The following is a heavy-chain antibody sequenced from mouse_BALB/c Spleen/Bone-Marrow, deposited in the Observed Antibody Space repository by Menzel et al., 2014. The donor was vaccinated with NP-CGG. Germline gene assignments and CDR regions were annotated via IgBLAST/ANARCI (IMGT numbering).Heavy chain of an antibody. Sequence: EVKLVESGGASVKPGGSLKLSCAASGFTFSDYFMYWVRQTPEKRLEWVATISDGGNYTCYPDSVKGRFTISRDNAKNNLHLQMNSLKSEDTAKYFCARDGDYRYAWFAFWGQGTLVTVSA. CDR1: GFTFSDYF. CDR2: ISDGGNYT. J-gene: IGHJ3*01. D-gene: IGHD2-14*01. V-gene: IGHV5-4*02. CDR3: ARDGDYRYAWFAF.